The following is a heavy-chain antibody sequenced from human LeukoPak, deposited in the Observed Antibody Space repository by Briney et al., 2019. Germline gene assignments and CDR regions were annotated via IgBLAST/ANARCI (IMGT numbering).Heavy chain of an antibody. CDR2: ISSSSSYI. D-gene: IGHD5-12*01. CDR3: ASLDPGGDGYNS. Sequence: GGSLRLSCAASGFTFSSYSMTWVRQAPGKGLEWVSSISSSSSYIYYADSVKGRFTISRDNAKNSLYLQMNSLRAEDTAVYYCASLDPGGDGYNSWGQGTLVTVSS. V-gene: IGHV3-21*01. J-gene: IGHJ5*02. CDR1: GFTFSSYS.